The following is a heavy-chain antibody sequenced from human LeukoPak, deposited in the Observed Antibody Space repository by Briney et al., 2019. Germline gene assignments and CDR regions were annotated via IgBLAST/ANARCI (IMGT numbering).Heavy chain of an antibody. D-gene: IGHD3-22*01. V-gene: IGHV3-30*18. CDR2: ISYDGSNK. Sequence: GGSLRLSCVASGFTFSNYGMHWVRQAPGKGMEWVAVISYDGSNKYYADSVKGRFTISRDNSKNTLYLQMNSLRAEDTAVYYCAKDRYDSSEGWIDYWGQGTLVTVSS. J-gene: IGHJ4*02. CDR1: GFTFSNYG. CDR3: AKDRYDSSEGWIDY.